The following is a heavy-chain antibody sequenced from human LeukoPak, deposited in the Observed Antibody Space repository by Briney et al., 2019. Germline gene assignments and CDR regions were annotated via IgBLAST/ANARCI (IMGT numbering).Heavy chain of an antibody. CDR3: ARARWLQFPHYFDY. V-gene: IGHV4-34*01. CDR1: GGSFSGYY. J-gene: IGHJ4*02. Sequence: SEILSLTCAVYGGSFSGYYWSWIRQPPGKGLEWIGEINHSGSTNYNPSLKSRVTISVDTSKNQFSLKLSSVTAADTAVYYCARARWLQFPHYFDYWGQGTLVTVSS. D-gene: IGHD5-24*01. CDR2: INHSGST.